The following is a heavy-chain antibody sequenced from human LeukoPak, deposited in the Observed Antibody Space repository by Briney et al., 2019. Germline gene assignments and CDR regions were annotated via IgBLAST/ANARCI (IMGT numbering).Heavy chain of an antibody. CDR3: ARDRGTGYSSSLVVEGFDY. J-gene: IGHJ4*02. CDR1: GFTFSSYS. V-gene: IGHV3-21*01. CDR2: ISSSSSYI. D-gene: IGHD6-13*01. Sequence: GGSLRLPCAASGFTFSSYSMNWVRQAPGKGLEWVSSISSSSSYIYYADSVKGRFTISRDNAKNSLYLQMNSLRAEDTAVYYCARDRGTGYSSSLVVEGFDYWGQGTLVTVSS.